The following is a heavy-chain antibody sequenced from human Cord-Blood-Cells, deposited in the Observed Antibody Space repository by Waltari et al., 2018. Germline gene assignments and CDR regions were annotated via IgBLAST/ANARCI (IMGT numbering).Heavy chain of an antibody. CDR2: IYYSGST. CDR1: GGSISSSSYY. J-gene: IGHJ4*02. Sequence: QLQLQESGPGLVKPSETLSLTCTVSGGSISSSSYYWGWIRQPPGKGLEWIGSIYYSGSTYYNPSLKSRVTISVDTSKNQFSLKLSSVTAADTAVYYCATSGGVVVPAAFDYWGQGTLVTVSS. D-gene: IGHD2-2*01. CDR3: ATSGGVVVPAAFDY. V-gene: IGHV4-39*01.